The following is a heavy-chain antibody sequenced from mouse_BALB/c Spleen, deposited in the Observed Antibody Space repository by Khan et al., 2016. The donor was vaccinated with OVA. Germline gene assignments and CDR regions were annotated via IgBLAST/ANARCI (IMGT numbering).Heavy chain of an antibody. CDR3: ARGNYYCSTSGFGY. CDR2: ILPGSNST. D-gene: IGHD1-1*01. CDR1: GYTFSSYW. Sequence: VQLQESGAELMKPGASVKISCKATGYTFSSYWIEWVKQRPGHGLEWIGEILPGSNSTNYNERFKGKATITADTSSNTTYMQLSSLTSEDSAIYYCARGNYYCSTSGFGYWGQGTLVTVSA. V-gene: IGHV1-9*01. J-gene: IGHJ3*01.